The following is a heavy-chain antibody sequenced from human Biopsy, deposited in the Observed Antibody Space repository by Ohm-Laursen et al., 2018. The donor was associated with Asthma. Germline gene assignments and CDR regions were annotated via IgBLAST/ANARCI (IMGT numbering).Heavy chain of an antibody. D-gene: IGHD2-21*01. CDR1: GDSFSNYA. CDR2: LIPVLGTP. CDR3: ARSYCGGDCYSPFDY. Sequence: SVKVSCKASGDSFSNYAISWVRQAPGQGLEWMGGLIPVLGTPDHAQMFEGRVTITADESTSTAYMELSSLSSEDTAVYYCARSYCGGDCYSPFDYWGQGSLVTVSS. V-gene: IGHV1-69*13. J-gene: IGHJ4*02.